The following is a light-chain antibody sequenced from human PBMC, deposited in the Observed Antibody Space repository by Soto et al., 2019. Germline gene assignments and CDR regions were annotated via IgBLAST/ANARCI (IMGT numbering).Light chain of an antibody. J-gene: IGLJ1*01. CDR2: EVS. CDR1: SSDVGGYTY. V-gene: IGLV2-14*01. Sequence: QSALTQPASVSASPGQSITISCTGTSSDVGGYTYVSWYQQHPGKAPKLMIYEVSHRPSGISDRFSGSKSGSTASLTISGLQAEDEADYYCCSYSTSTTRYLFGTGTKVTVL. CDR3: CSYSTSTTRYL.